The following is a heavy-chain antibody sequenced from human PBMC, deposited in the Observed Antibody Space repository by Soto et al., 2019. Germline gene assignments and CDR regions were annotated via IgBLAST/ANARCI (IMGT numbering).Heavy chain of an antibody. D-gene: IGHD3-3*01. V-gene: IGHV5-51*01. CDR3: ASSFWSGYYSYYYYYGMDV. J-gene: IGHJ6*02. CDR1: GYSFTSYW. CDR2: IYPGDSDT. Sequence: PGESLRISCKGSGYSFTSYWIGGVRQMPGKGLEWMGIIYPGDSDTRYSPSFQGQVTISADKSISTAYLQWSSLKASDTAMYYCASSFWSGYYSYYYYYGMDVWGQGTTVTVSS.